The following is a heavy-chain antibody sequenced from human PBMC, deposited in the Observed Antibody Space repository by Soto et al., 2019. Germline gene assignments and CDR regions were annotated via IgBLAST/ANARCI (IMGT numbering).Heavy chain of an antibody. Sequence: QVQLQESGPGLVKPSGTLSLTCAVSGGSISSTEWWSWVRQPPGKGLEWVGEISHSGTTNYNSSLKSRVTISVDKSKNQFSLKLSSVTAADTAVYYWASRIAVRPFWGQGTLVTVSS. D-gene: IGHD6-6*01. CDR3: ASRIAVRPF. CDR2: ISHSGTT. CDR1: GGSISSTEW. J-gene: IGHJ4*02. V-gene: IGHV4-4*02.